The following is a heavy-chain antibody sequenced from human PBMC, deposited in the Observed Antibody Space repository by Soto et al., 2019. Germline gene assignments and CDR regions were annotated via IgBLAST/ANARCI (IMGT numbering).Heavy chain of an antibody. J-gene: IGHJ4*02. V-gene: IGHV4-59*01. CDR1: GGSISSYH. CDR2: IYYSGST. CDR3: ARAQDAFSSSSPFDY. Sequence: QVQLQESGPGLVKPSETLSLTCTVSGGSISSYHWSWIRQPPGKGLEWIGYIYYSGSTNYNPSLKSRVTIPVATSKNQFSLKLGSVTAADTAVYYCARAQDAFSSSSPFDYWGQGTLVTVSS. D-gene: IGHD6-6*01.